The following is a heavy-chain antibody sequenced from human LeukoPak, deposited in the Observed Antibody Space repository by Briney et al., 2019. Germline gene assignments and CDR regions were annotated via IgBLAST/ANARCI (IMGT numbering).Heavy chain of an antibody. CDR2: IIPIFGTA. D-gene: IGHD3-3*01. CDR1: GGTFSSYA. CDR3: ASVVPRSVLRFLEWLSLDY. J-gene: IGHJ4*02. V-gene: IGHV1-69*13. Sequence: SVKVSCKASGGTFSSYAISWVRQAPGQGLEWMGGIIPIFGTANYAQKFQGRVTITADESTSTAYMELSSLRSEDTAVYYCASVVPRSVLRFLEWLSLDYWGQGTLVTVSS.